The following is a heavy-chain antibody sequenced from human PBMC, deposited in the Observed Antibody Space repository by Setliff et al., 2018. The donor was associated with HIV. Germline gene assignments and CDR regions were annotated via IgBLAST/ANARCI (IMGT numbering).Heavy chain of an antibody. CDR1: GFTFSSYE. J-gene: IGHJ4*02. V-gene: IGHV3-48*03. CDR3: ARDPIEGYPDYFDY. CDR2: IGSSGNTI. D-gene: IGHD1-26*01. Sequence: PGGSLRLSCGASGFTFSSYEMNWVRQAPGKGLEWVSYIGSSGNTIYYADSVKGRFTISRDNAKNSLYLQMNGLRAEDTAVYYCARDPIEGYPDYFDYWGQGTLVTVSS.